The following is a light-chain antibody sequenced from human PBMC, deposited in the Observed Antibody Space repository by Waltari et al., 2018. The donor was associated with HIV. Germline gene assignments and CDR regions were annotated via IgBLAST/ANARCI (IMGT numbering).Light chain of an antibody. CDR2: GAS. Sequence: EIVMTQSPATLSVSPGERATLSCRASRSVNSNLAWYLQRPGQPPSLLIYGASTRATEIPARFRGSGSGTDFNLSITSLQSEDFAVYYCQQYNSTPFTFGPGTKVDIQ. J-gene: IGKJ3*01. CDR3: QQYNSTPFT. V-gene: IGKV3-15*01. CDR1: RSVNSN.